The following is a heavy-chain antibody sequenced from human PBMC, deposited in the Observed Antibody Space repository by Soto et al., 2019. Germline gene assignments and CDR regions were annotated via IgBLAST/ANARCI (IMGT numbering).Heavy chain of an antibody. D-gene: IGHD3-10*01. CDR2: IIPIFGTP. V-gene: IGHV1-69*01. CDR1: GGIFSTYA. Sequence: QVQLVQSGAEVKKPGSSVKVSCKASGGIFSTYAISWLRRAPGQGLEWMRGIIPIFGTPNYAQRFQGRVMYTADESTSTAYMELSRLRSEDTAVYYCARHRDDYGSGNYYNRIDYWGQGTLVTDSS. CDR3: ARHRDDYGSGNYYNRIDY. J-gene: IGHJ4*02.